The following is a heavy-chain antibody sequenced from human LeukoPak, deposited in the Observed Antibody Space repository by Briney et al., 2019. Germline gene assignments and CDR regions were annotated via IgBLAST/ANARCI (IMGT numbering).Heavy chain of an antibody. J-gene: IGHJ4*02. D-gene: IGHD5-24*01. V-gene: IGHV3-21*01. CDR2: ISVGSDYI. CDR1: GFTFSSYT. Sequence: PGGSLRLSCAASGFTFSSYTMNWVRQAPGKGLEWVSSISVGSDYIFYADSVKGRFTISRDNAKNSLYLQMDSLRAEDTAVYYCARDPFSSDGLFYFDYWGQGTLVTVSS. CDR3: ARDPFSSDGLFYFDY.